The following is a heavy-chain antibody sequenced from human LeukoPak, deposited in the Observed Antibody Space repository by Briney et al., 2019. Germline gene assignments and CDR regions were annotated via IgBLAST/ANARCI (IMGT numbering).Heavy chain of an antibody. V-gene: IGHV3-21*01. CDR1: GFTFSSYS. D-gene: IGHD7-27*01. CDR3: ARGPPLGITFALDI. Sequence: GGSLRLSCAASGFTFSSYSMNWVRQAPGKGLEWVSSISSSSSYIYYADSVKGRFTISRDNSKNTLYLQMNSLRAEDTAVYYCARGPPLGITFALDIWGQGTMVTVSS. J-gene: IGHJ3*02. CDR2: ISSSSSYI.